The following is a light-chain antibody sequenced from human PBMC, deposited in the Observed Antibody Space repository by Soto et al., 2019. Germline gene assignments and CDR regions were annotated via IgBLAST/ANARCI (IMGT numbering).Light chain of an antibody. CDR3: QQYYTTPRT. CDR2: WAS. CDR1: QSVLYSSNNKNY. J-gene: IGKJ1*01. V-gene: IGKV4-1*01. Sequence: DIVMTRSPDSLAVSLGERATINCKSSQSVLYSSNNKNYLAWYQQKPGQPPKLLISWASTRESGVPDRFSGSGSGTDFTLTISSLQAEDVAVYYCQQYYTTPRTFGQGTKVEI.